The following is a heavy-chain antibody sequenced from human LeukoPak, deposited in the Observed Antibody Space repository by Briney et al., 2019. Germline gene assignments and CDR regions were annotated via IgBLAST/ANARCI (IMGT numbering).Heavy chain of an antibody. J-gene: IGHJ3*02. V-gene: IGHV3-21*06. CDR2: ITSSGSHI. D-gene: IGHD3-22*01. Sequence: GGSLRLSCAASDFAFSSYCMNWLRQPPGKGLEWVSSITSSGSHIHYADLVKGRFTVSRDNAKNTLYLQMNSLRTEDTAVYYCARDDYYDVGGYADDGFDIWGQGTMVTVSS. CDR1: DFAFSSYC. CDR3: ARDDYYDVGGYADDGFDI.